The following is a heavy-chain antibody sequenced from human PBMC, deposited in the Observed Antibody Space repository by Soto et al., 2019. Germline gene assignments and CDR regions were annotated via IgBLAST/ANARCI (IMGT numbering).Heavy chain of an antibody. Sequence: SCVVSDFTFSSSWMHWVRQGPGKGLMWVSRINSDAGITNYADSVKGRFTTSRDNAKNMLYLQMNSLRVEDTALYYCVTGWSDYWGQGTLVTVSS. CDR1: DFTFSSSW. V-gene: IGHV3-74*01. CDR2: INSDAGIT. D-gene: IGHD2-15*01. CDR3: VTGWSDY. J-gene: IGHJ4*02.